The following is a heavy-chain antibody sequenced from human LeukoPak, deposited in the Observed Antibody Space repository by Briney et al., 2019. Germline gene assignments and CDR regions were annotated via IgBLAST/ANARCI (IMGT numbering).Heavy chain of an antibody. V-gene: IGHV4-30-4*01. J-gene: IGHJ4*02. CDR2: IYYSGST. D-gene: IGHD5-24*01. CDR3: ARLRDGRWLLEY. Sequence: PSETLSLTCTVSGGSISSGDYYWSWIRQAPGKGLEWIGYIYYSGSTYYNPSLKSRVTISVDTSKNQFSLKLSSVTAADTAVYYCARLRDGRWLLEYWGQGTLVTVSS. CDR1: GGSISSGDYY.